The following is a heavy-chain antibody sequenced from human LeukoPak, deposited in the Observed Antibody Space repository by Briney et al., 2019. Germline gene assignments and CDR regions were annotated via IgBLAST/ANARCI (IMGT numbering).Heavy chain of an antibody. J-gene: IGHJ4*02. Sequence: QPGGSLRLSCAASGFTVITNDMTWLRQAPGKGLEWVSVLYSDGNTKCADSVQGRFTISRDNSKNTLYLEMNSLSPDDTAVYYCARGVEPLAANTLAYWGQGTLVTVSS. D-gene: IGHD1-14*01. CDR3: ARGVEPLAANTLAY. CDR1: GFTVITND. CDR2: LYSDGNT. V-gene: IGHV3-53*01.